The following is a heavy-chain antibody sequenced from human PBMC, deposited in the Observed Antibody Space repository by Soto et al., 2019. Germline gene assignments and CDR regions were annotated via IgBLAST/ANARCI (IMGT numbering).Heavy chain of an antibody. CDR3: AKGGGN. CDR2: ISYDGSNK. CDR1: GFTFSSYG. Sequence: QVQLVESGGGVVQPWRSLRLSCAASGFTFSSYGMHWVRQAPGKGLEWVAVISYDGSNKYYADSVKGRFTISRDNSKNTLYLQMNSLRAEDKSVYYCAKGGGNWGQGTLVTVSS. V-gene: IGHV3-30*18. J-gene: IGHJ4*02. D-gene: IGHD3-16*01.